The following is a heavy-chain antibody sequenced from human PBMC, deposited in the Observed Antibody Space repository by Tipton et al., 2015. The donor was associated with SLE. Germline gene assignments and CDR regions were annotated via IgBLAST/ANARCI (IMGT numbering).Heavy chain of an antibody. D-gene: IGHD1-26*01. CDR3: ARVGASISAFDV. CDR2: IYNSGST. CDR1: GVSISSTIGY. V-gene: IGHV4-61*02. J-gene: IGHJ3*01. Sequence: TLSLTCAVSGVSISSTIGYWTWIRQPAGKGLEWIGRIYNSGSTTYSPSLKSRVTISLDTSKNQISLKLSSVTAADTAVYYCARVGASISAFDVWGQGTMVTVSS.